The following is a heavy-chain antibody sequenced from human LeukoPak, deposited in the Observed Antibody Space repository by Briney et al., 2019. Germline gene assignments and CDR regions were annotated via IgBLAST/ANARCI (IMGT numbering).Heavy chain of an antibody. CDR1: GFTFSSYA. V-gene: IGHV3-21*01. CDR3: ARDSAVATYYGVDV. D-gene: IGHD6-19*01. J-gene: IGHJ6*02. Sequence: PGRSLRLSCAASGFTFSSYAMHWVRQAPGKGLEWVSSISSSSSYIYYADSVKGRFTISRDNAKNSPYLQMNSLRAEDTAVYYCARDSAVATYYGVDVWGQGTTVTVSS. CDR2: ISSSSSYI.